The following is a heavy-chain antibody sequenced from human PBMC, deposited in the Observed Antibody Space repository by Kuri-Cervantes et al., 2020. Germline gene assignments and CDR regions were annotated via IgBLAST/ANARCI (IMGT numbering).Heavy chain of an antibody. Sequence: GGSLRLSCAASGFTFSSYWMSWVRQAPGKGLEWVANIKQDGSEKYYVDSAKGRFTISRDNAKNSLYLQMNSLRAEDTAVYYCARDRLNRDSYGFDYWGQGTLVTVSS. CDR2: IKQDGSEK. J-gene: IGHJ4*02. CDR3: ARDRLNRDSYGFDY. D-gene: IGHD5-18*01. CDR1: GFTFSSYW. V-gene: IGHV3-7*01.